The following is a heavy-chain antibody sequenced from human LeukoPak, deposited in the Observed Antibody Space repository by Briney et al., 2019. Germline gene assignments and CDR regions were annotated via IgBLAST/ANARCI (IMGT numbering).Heavy chain of an antibody. J-gene: IGHJ6*03. CDR3: ASATDDFYYYYMDV. CDR2: INTDGSST. Sequence: GGSLRLSCAASGFTFSSYWMHWVRQAPGKGLVWVSRINTDGSSTSYVDSVKGRFTISKDNAKNTLYLQMNSLRAEDTAVYYCASATDDFYYYYMDVWGKGTTVTVS. CDR1: GFTFSSYW. V-gene: IGHV3-74*01. D-gene: IGHD2-15*01.